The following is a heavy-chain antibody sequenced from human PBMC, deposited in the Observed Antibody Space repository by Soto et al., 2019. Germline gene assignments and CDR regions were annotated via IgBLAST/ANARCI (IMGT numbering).Heavy chain of an antibody. V-gene: IGHV1-69*01. J-gene: IGHJ6*02. CDR2: ILPIFGTA. Sequence: QVQLVQSGAEVKKPGSSVKVSCKASGGTFSSYAISWVRQAPGQGLEWMGGILPIFGTANYAQKFQGRVTITADESTSTAYMELSSLRYENTAVYYCAREVIEYYYDSSGYTSYYYYNGMDVWGQGTTVTVSS. CDR1: GGTFSSYA. CDR3: AREVIEYYYDSSGYTSYYYYNGMDV. D-gene: IGHD3-22*01.